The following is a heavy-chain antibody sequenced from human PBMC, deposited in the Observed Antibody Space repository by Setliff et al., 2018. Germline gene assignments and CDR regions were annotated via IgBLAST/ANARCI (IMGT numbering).Heavy chain of an antibody. CDR3: ARVDFTMIQGVLGL. CDR1: GGSVSPYF. V-gene: IGHV4-39*07. CDR2: VYYSGYT. D-gene: IGHD3-10*01. Sequence: SETLSLTCTVSGGSVSPYFWSWIRQPPGKGMEWIGSVYYSGYTYYNPPLQSRVTISVDMSKNQFSLKLTSVTAADTAVYYCARVDFTMIQGVLGLWGQGTLVTVSS. J-gene: IGHJ1*01.